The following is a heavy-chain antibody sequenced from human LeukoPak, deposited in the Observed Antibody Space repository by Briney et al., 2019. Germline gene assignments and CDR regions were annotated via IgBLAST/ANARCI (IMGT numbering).Heavy chain of an antibody. D-gene: IGHD4-23*01. V-gene: IGHV6-1*01. CDR1: GGRVFTNSAA. Sequence: SQTPSLTSALSGGRVFTNSAAWDWIRQSPSRGLEWLGRTYYRSKWYNDYAVSVKSRITINPDTSKNQFSLHLNSVTPEDTAVYYCARDYGGQFDYWGQGTLVTVST. CDR2: TYYRSKWYN. CDR3: ARDYGGQFDY. J-gene: IGHJ4*02.